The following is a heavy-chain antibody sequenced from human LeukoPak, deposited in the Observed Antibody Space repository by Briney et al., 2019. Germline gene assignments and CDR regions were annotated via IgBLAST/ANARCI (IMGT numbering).Heavy chain of an antibody. Sequence: PGGSLRLSCAASGFTFSTYGMHWVRQAPGKGLEWVAVISYDGIDKYYADSVKGRFTISRDNSKNTLYLQMNSLRADDTAVYYCAKERGTFTLYDFDYWGQGTLVTVSS. J-gene: IGHJ4*02. V-gene: IGHV3-30*18. CDR3: AKERGTFTLYDFDY. CDR1: GFTFSTYG. CDR2: ISYDGIDK. D-gene: IGHD1-26*01.